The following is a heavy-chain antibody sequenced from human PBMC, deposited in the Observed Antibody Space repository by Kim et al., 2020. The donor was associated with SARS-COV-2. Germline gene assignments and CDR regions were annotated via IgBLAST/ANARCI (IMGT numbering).Heavy chain of an antibody. J-gene: IGHJ6*02. CDR3: AHSTDFPKGMDV. D-gene: IGHD2-21*02. Sequence: YSPSLKSRLTITKDTSRNQVVLTMTNMDPVDTATYYCAHSTDFPKGMDVWGQGTTVTVSS. V-gene: IGHV2-5*01.